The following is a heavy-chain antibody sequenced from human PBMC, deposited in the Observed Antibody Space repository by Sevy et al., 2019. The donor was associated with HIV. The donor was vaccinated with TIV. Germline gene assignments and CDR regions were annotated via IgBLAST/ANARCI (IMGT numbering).Heavy chain of an antibody. V-gene: IGHV1-2*02. Sequence: ASVKVSCKASGYTFTGYYMHWVRQAPGQGLEWMGWINPNSGGTNYAQKFQGRVTMTRDTSISTAYMGLSRLRSDDTAVYYCARDWYYYDSSGYQIRDAFDIWGQGTMVTVSS. D-gene: IGHD3-22*01. CDR3: ARDWYYYDSSGYQIRDAFDI. CDR1: GYTFTGYY. CDR2: INPNSGGT. J-gene: IGHJ3*02.